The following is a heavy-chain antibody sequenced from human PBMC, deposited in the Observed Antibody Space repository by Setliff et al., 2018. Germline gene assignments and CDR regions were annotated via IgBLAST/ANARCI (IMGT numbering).Heavy chain of an antibody. CDR2: IYHSGTT. J-gene: IGHJ4*02. CDR3: ARENGYCSGGACYFMFDY. V-gene: IGHV4-61*08. CDR1: GGSISSGGYY. D-gene: IGHD2-15*01. Sequence: PSETLSLTCTVSGGSISSGGYYWSWIRQHPGKGLEWIGYIYHSGTTFHNPSLKSRVTLSLDTSKNQFSLELSSVTAADTAMYYCARENGYCSGGACYFMFDYWGQGTLVTVSS.